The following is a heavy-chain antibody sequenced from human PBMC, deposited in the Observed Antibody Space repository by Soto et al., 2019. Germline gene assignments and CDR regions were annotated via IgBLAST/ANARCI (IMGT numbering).Heavy chain of an antibody. CDR3: AFSPSPDY. CDR2: IIPIFGTA. J-gene: IGHJ4*02. Sequence: QVQLVQSGAEVKKPGSSVKVSCKASGGTFSSYAISWVRQAPGQGLEWMGGIIPIFGTANYAQKFQGRVTINAGESTSTAHMELSSLGSEDPAVYSGAFSPSPDYWGPGTLVTVSS. CDR1: GGTFSSYA. V-gene: IGHV1-69*12.